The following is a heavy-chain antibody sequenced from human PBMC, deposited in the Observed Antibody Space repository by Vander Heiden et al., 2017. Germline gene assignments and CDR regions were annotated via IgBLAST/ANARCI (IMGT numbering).Heavy chain of an antibody. CDR3: ARQGEYNWFHP. J-gene: IGHJ5*02. V-gene: IGHV5-51*01. CDR2: LLPGDPEN. CDR1: GYSFTRHW. Sequence: DVQLVQSGAEVKKPGESLKISCKGSGYSFTRHWNGWVRQMSGNSLEWVGILLPGDPENRNNPSLQGRVTISASKANSTAYRQGGSLKASGTAMECCARQGEYNWFHPWGQGTLVTVSS.